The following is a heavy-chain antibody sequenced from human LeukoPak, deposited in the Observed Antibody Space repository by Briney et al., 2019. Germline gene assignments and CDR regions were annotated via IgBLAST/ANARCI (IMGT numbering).Heavy chain of an antibody. Sequence: GGSLRLSCAASGSTFSDFWMSWVRQAPGKGLEWVANIKQDGSVKYYVDSVKGRFTISRDNAKNSLYLQMNSLRAEDTAVYYCAYRFRARCYGDFFDYWGQGTLVTVSS. CDR3: AYRFRARCYGDFFDY. CDR1: GSTFSDFW. CDR2: IKQDGSVK. V-gene: IGHV3-7*05. J-gene: IGHJ4*02. D-gene: IGHD2-2*01.